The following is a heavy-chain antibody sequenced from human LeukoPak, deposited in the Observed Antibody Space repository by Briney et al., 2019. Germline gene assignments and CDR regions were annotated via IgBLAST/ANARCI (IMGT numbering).Heavy chain of an antibody. D-gene: IGHD3-10*01. CDR3: ARSPMVRGVIVYRYSYYYYMDV. CDR1: GYTFTGYY. Sequence: ASVKVSCKASGYTFTGYYMHWVRQAPGQGLEWMGWINPNSGGTNYAQKFQGRVTMTRDTSISTAYMELSSLRSEDTAVYYCARSPMVRGVIVYRYSYYYYMDVWGKGTTVTISS. CDR2: INPNSGGT. J-gene: IGHJ6*03. V-gene: IGHV1-2*02.